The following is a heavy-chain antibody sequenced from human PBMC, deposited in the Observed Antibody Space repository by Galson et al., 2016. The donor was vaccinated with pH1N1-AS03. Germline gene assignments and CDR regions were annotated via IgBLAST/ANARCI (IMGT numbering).Heavy chain of an antibody. D-gene: IGHD3-10*01. CDR1: GSIFSKFQ. J-gene: IGHJ4*02. CDR3: TTVAGTYYNGAY. Sequence: SLRLSCAGSGSIFSKFQMSWVRQAPGKGLEWVSTYGGSDEKTYYADSVKGRFTISKDNSKNTLYLQMNTLRAEDTALYYRTTVAGTYYNGAYWGQGSQVTVSS. V-gene: IGHV3-23*01. CDR2: YGGSDEKT.